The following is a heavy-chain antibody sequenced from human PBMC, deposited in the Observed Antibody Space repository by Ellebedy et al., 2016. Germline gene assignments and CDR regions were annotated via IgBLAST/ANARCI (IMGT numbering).Heavy chain of an antibody. CDR3: ARGTGSGRPKFGMDL. CDR1: GFNFNIYW. J-gene: IGHJ6*02. D-gene: IGHD2-15*01. V-gene: IGHV3-74*01. Sequence: GESLKISXAASGFNFNIYWMHWVRQAPGKGLVWVSRITDDGRATDNADSVKGRFTISRDNDKKTVYLQMNSLRVDDTAVYYCARGTGSGRPKFGMDLWGQGTTVTVSS. CDR2: ITDDGRAT.